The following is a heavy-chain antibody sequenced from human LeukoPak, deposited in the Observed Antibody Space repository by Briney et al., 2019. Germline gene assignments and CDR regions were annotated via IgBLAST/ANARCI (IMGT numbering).Heavy chain of an antibody. V-gene: IGHV4-59*01. Sequence: SETLSLTCTVSGGSISGYYWSWIRQPPGKGLERIGYIYYSGSTSYNPSLKSRVTISVDTSKNQFSLKLSSVTAADTAVYYCTRGSIAYYYMDVWGKGTTVTISS. CDR1: GGSISGYY. CDR2: IYYSGST. CDR3: TRGSIAYYYMDV. J-gene: IGHJ6*03. D-gene: IGHD3-22*01.